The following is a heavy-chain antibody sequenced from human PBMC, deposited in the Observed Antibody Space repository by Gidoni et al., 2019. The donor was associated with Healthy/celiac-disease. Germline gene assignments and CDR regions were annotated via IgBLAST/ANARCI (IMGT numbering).Heavy chain of an antibody. CDR3: ARTWGKGGYYDSSGRDAFDI. Sequence: QVQLQESGPGLVKPSDTLSLTCAVSGYSISSSNWWGWIRQPPGKGLEWIGYIYYSGSTYYNPALKSRVTMSVDTSKNQFSLKLSSVTAVDTAVYYCARTWGKGGYYDSSGRDAFDIWGQGTMVTVSS. CDR1: GYSISSSNW. CDR2: IYYSGST. J-gene: IGHJ3*02. V-gene: IGHV4-28*01. D-gene: IGHD3-22*01.